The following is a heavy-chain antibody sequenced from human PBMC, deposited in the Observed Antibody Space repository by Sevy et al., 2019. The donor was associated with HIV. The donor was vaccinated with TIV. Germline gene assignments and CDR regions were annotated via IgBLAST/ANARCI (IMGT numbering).Heavy chain of an antibody. CDR2: ISAYNGNT. Sequence: ASVKVSCKASGYTYTSYGISWVRRAPRQGLEWIGWISAYNGNTNYAQKLQGRVTMTTDTSTSKAYMELRSLRSDDTAVYYCARGGNRYNWNADYFDYWGQGTLVTVSS. CDR1: GYTYTSYG. J-gene: IGHJ4*02. V-gene: IGHV1-18*01. CDR3: ARGGNRYNWNADYFDY. D-gene: IGHD1-1*01.